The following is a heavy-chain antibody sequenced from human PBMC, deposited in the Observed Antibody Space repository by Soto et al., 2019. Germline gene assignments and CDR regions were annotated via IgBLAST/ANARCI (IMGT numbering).Heavy chain of an antibody. CDR2: IYYSGST. J-gene: IGHJ4*02. CDR1: GGSIRSYY. CDR3: ARVRVYFDY. Sequence: PSGTLSLTCTVSGGSIRSYYWGWIRQHPGKGLEWIGYIYYSGSTNYNPSLKSRVTISVDTSKNQFSLKLSSVTAADTAVYYCARVRVYFDYWGQGTLVTVSS. D-gene: IGHD4-17*01. V-gene: IGHV4-59*01.